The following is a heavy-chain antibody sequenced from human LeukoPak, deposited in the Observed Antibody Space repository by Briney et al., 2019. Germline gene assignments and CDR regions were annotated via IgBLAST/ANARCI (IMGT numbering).Heavy chain of an antibody. D-gene: IGHD5-18*01. CDR2: IYYSGST. V-gene: IGHV4-61*01. Sequence: SETLSLTCTVSGGSVSSGSYYWSWIRQPPGKGLEWIVYIYYSGSTNYNPSLKSRVTISVDTSKNQFSLKLSSVTAADTAVYYCAREAGYSYGGPYYYYGMDVWGQGTTVTISS. CDR3: AREAGYSYGGPYYYYGMDV. CDR1: GGSVSSGSYY. J-gene: IGHJ6*02.